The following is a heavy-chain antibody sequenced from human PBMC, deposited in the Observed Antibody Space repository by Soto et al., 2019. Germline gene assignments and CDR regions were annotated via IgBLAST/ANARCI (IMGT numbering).Heavy chain of an antibody. V-gene: IGHV3-33*01. Sequence: QVQLVESGGGVVQPGRSLRLSCAASGFTFSTYGMHWVRQAAGKGLEWVAVVWHDGGNKYYAESVKGRFTISRDNSKNTLYLQMNSLRVEDTAVYSCARHKLDPWYFDLGARGTRVTVSS. J-gene: IGHJ2*01. CDR3: ARHKLDPWYFDL. CDR2: VWHDGGNK. CDR1: GFTFSTYG. D-gene: IGHD3-3*02.